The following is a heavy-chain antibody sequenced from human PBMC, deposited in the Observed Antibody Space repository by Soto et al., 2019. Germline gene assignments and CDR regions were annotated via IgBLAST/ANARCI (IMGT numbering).Heavy chain of an antibody. J-gene: IGHJ3*02. V-gene: IGHV1-69*01. Sequence: QVQLVQSGAEVQKPGSSVKVSCKASGGTFSSYAISWVRQAPGQGLEWMGGIIPIFGTANYAQKFQGRVTITADESTSTAYMELSSLRSEDTAVYYCARCYLGVGAPTGAFDIWGQGTMVTVSS. CDR1: GGTFSSYA. D-gene: IGHD1-26*01. CDR3: ARCYLGVGAPTGAFDI. CDR2: IIPIFGTA.